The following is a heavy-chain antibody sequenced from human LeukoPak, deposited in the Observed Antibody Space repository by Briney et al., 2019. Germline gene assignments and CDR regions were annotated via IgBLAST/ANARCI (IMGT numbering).Heavy chain of an antibody. D-gene: IGHD3-10*01. J-gene: IGHJ4*02. Sequence: SETLSLTCTVSGGSISSYYWSWIRQPPGKGLEWIGYIYYRVTSDYNPSLKSRVTMSVDMSTRQISLKLSSATAADTAVYYCARAVGGDGSGSLWGPGTLVTVSS. CDR3: ARAVGGDGSGSL. V-gene: IGHV4-59*01. CDR1: GGSISSYY. CDR2: IYYRVTS.